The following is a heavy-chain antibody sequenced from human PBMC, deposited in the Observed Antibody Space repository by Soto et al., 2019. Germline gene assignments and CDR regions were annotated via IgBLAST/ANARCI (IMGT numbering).Heavy chain of an antibody. CDR1: GASISGFY. CDR3: VRDGTKTLRDWFDP. J-gene: IGHJ5*02. D-gene: IGHD1-1*01. CDR2: IYATGTT. Sequence: SETLSLTCTVSGASISGFYWSWIRKSAGKGLEWIGRIYATGTTDYNPSLKGRVMMSVDTSKKQFSLKLRSVTAADTAVYYCVRDGTKTLRDWFDPWGQGISVTVSS. V-gene: IGHV4-4*07.